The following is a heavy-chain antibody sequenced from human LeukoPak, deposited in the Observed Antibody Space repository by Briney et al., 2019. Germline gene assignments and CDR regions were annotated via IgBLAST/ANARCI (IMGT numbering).Heavy chain of an antibody. CDR3: AKGEMATTGPPDY. D-gene: IGHD5-24*01. CDR2: ISGSGGST. CDR1: GFTFSSYA. V-gene: IGHV3-23*01. J-gene: IGHJ4*02. Sequence: GGSLRLSCAASGFTFSSYAMSWVRQAPGKGLEWVSAISGSGGSTYYADSVEGRFTISRDNSKDTLYLQMNSLRAEDTAVYYCAKGEMATTGPPDYWGQGTLVTVSS.